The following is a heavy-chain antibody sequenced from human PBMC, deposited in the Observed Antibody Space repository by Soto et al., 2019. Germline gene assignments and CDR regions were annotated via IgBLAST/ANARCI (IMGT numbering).Heavy chain of an antibody. Sequence: QVQLVESGGGVVQPGRSLRLSCAASGFTFSSYGMHWVRQAPGKGLEWVAVISYDGSNKYYADSVKGRFTISSDNSKNTLYLQMNSLRAEDTAVYYCAKPITFGGVIAPFDYWGQGTLVTVSS. D-gene: IGHD3-16*02. J-gene: IGHJ4*02. CDR2: ISYDGSNK. CDR3: AKPITFGGVIAPFDY. V-gene: IGHV3-30*18. CDR1: GFTFSSYG.